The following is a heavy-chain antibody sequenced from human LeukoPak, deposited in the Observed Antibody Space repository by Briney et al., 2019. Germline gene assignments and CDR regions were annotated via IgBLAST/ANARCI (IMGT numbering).Heavy chain of an antibody. CDR3: ARERAGSGWYYFDY. Sequence: KSSETLSLTCTVSGGSISSYYWSWIRQPPGKGLEWIGYIYYSGSTNYNPSLKSRVTISVDTSKNQFSLKLSSVTAADTAVYYCARERAGSGWYYFDYWGQGTLVTVSP. CDR1: GGSISSYY. CDR2: IYYSGST. J-gene: IGHJ4*02. V-gene: IGHV4-59*01. D-gene: IGHD6-19*01.